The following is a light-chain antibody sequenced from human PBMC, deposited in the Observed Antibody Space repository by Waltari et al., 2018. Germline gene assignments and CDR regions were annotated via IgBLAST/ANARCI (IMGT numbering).Light chain of an antibody. CDR1: QTVSSSY. V-gene: IGKV3-20*01. CDR3: QQYGNSLWT. Sequence: EIVLTPSPGTLSLSPGERATLSCRASQTVSSSYLGWYQQKPGQAPRLLIYGASSRATGIPDRFSGSGSGTDFTLTISRLEPEDFAVYYCQQYGNSLWTFGQGTKVEIK. CDR2: GAS. J-gene: IGKJ1*01.